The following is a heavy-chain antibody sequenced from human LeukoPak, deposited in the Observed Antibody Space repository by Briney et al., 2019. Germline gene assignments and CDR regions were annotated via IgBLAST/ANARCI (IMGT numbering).Heavy chain of an antibody. CDR3: ARPHDY. CDR1: GFTFSDYG. Sequence: GGSLRLSCAASGFTFSDYGMHWVRQAPGKGLEWVSTVIGSGGSTYYADSVKGRFTISRDNSKNTLFLQMNSLIAEDTAVYYCARPHDYWGQGTLVTVSS. CDR2: VIGSGGST. J-gene: IGHJ4*02. V-gene: IGHV3-23*01.